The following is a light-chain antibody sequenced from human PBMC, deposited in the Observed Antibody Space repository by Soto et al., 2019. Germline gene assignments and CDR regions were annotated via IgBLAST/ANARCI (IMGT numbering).Light chain of an antibody. Sequence: DIKLTRPPSPRPTLWGDKSRISSRASQSISSYLNWYQQKPGKAPNLLIYATSTLQSGVPSRFSGSGSGTDFTLTISSLQPEDFATYYCQQGYRTPTFGQGTRLEI. CDR3: QQGYRTPT. CDR2: ATS. V-gene: IGKV1-39*01. J-gene: IGKJ5*01. CDR1: QSISSY.